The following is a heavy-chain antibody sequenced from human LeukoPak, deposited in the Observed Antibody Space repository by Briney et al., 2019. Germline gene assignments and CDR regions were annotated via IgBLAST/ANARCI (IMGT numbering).Heavy chain of an antibody. V-gene: IGHV3-53*01. J-gene: IGHJ4*02. D-gene: IGHD1-26*01. CDR1: GFTVSSNY. Sequence: GGSLRLSCAASGFTVSSNYMSWVRQAPGRGLEWVSVIYSGGSTYYADSVKGRFTMSRDNSKNTLYLQMNSLRAEDTAVYYCAREGARVGATVFDYWGQGTLVTVSS. CDR2: IYSGGST. CDR3: AREGARVGATVFDY.